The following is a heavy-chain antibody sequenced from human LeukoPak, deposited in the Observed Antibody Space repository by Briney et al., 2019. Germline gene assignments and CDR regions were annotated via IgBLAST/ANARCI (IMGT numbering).Heavy chain of an antibody. CDR2: MNPNSGNT. D-gene: IGHD6-19*01. J-gene: IGHJ4*02. CDR1: GFTFISYD. CDR3: AKESGTVAGPDYFNY. Sequence: GASVKVSCKASGFTFISYDINWVRQATGQGLEWLGWMNPNSGNTGYAQKFQGRVTMTRDTSISTAYMELSSLRSEDTAVYYCAKESGTVAGPDYFNYWGQGTPVTVSS. V-gene: IGHV1-8*02.